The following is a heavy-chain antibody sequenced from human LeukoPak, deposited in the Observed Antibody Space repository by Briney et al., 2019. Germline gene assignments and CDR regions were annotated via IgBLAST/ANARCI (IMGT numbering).Heavy chain of an antibody. CDR1: RFTFDDYA. D-gene: IGHD2-15*01. Sequence: GSLRLSCAASRFTFDDYAMHWVRQAPGKGLEWIGYIYYSGSTNYNPSLKSRVTMSADTSKNQFSLRLSSVTAADTAVYYCARLGCSGSSCYFPYFDYWGQGTRVTVSS. CDR3: ARLGCSGSSCYFPYFDY. CDR2: IYYSGST. J-gene: IGHJ4*02. V-gene: IGHV4-59*08.